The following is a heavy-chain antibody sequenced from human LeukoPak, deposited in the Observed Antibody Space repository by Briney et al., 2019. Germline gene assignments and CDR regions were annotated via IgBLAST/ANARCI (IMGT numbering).Heavy chain of an antibody. CDR1: GFTFSTYA. CDR3: AREYYYDSSGYYYYGMDV. Sequence: GGSLRLSCAASGFTFSTYAVNWVRQAPGKGLEWVSTISGSGDSTYYADSVKGRFTISRDNAKNSLYLQMNSLRAEDTAVYYCAREYYYDSSGYYYYGMDVWGQGTTVTVSS. CDR2: ISGSGDST. V-gene: IGHV3-23*01. J-gene: IGHJ6*02. D-gene: IGHD3-22*01.